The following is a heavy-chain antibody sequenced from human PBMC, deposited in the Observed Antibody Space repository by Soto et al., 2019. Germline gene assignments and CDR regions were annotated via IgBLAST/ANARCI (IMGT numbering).Heavy chain of an antibody. CDR1: GFTFSSYS. CDR2: ISSSSSTI. CDR3: ARVLLYCSGGSCYFDY. D-gene: IGHD2-15*01. V-gene: IGHV3-48*02. J-gene: IGHJ4*02. Sequence: GGSLRLSCAASGFTFSSYSMNWVRQAPGKGLEWVSYISSSSSTIYYADPVKGRFTISRDNAKNSLYLQMNSLRDEDTAVYYCARVLLYCSGGSCYFDYWGQGTLVTVSS.